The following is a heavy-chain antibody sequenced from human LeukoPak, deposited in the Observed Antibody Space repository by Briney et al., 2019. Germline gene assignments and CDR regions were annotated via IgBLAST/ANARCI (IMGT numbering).Heavy chain of an antibody. J-gene: IGHJ6*02. CDR1: GGSISSYY. Sequence: SETPSLTCTVSGGSISSYYWSWIRQPAGKGLEWIGRISTSGSTNYSPSLKSRVTMSVDTSKHQFSLRLSSVTAADTAVYYCARIATSPHYYYGMDVWGQGTTVTVSS. V-gene: IGHV4-4*07. CDR2: ISTSGST. CDR3: ARIATSPHYYYGMDV. D-gene: IGHD6-13*01.